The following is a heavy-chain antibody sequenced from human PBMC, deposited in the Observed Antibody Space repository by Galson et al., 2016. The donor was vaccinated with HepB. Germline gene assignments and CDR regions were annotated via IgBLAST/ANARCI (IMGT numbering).Heavy chain of an antibody. J-gene: IGHJ5*02. CDR1: GGTFSIYA. CDR3: ARGYTSGWYWFDP. CDR2: IIPIFGTA. D-gene: IGHD6-19*01. V-gene: IGHV1-69*06. Sequence: KVSCKAPGGTFSIYAISWVRQAPGQGLEWMGGIIPIFGTANYAQKFQGRVTITADKSTSTAYMELTSLRSEDTAVYYCARGYTSGWYWFDPWGQGTLVTVSS.